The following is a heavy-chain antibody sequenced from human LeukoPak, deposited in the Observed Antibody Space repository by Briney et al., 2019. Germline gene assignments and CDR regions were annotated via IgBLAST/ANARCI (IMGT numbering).Heavy chain of an antibody. CDR2: MNPNSGNT. CDR1: GYTFTSYD. Sequence: ASVKVSCKASGYTFTSYDINWVRQATGQGLEWMGWMNPNSGNTGYAQKFQGRVTMTRNTSISTAYMELSSLRSEDTAVYYCARGPYDSSGYYLSAAFDYWGQGTLVTVSS. J-gene: IGHJ4*02. D-gene: IGHD3-22*01. V-gene: IGHV1-8*02. CDR3: ARGPYDSSGYYLSAAFDY.